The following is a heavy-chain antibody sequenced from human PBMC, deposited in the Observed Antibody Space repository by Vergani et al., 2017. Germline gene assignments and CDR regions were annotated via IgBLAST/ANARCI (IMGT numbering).Heavy chain of an antibody. V-gene: IGHV4-34*01. CDR3: ARLDYRAGFDP. J-gene: IGHJ5*02. Sequence: QVQLPQWGAGLLKPSETLSLTCAVYGGSFRGYYWSWVRRPPGKGVEWIGEINHSGSTKYNPSLKRRVTISVDTSKNQFSLKLSSETAADTAVYYGARLDYRAGFDPWGQGTLVTVSS. CDR2: INHSGST. CDR1: GGSFRGYY. D-gene: IGHD3-10*01.